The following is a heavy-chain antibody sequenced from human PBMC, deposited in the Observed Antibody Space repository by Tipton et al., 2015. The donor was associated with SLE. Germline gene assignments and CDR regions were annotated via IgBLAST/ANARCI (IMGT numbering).Heavy chain of an antibody. J-gene: IGHJ6*03. CDR3: ARRGYDIPYYYYMDV. D-gene: IGHD3-9*01. Sequence: TLSLTCAVYGGSFSGYYWSWIRQPPGKGLEWIGEINHSGSTNYNPSLKSRVTISVDTSKNQFSLKLSSVTAADTAVYYCARRGYDIPYYYYMDVWGKGTTVTASS. V-gene: IGHV4-34*01. CDR2: INHSGST. CDR1: GGSFSGYY.